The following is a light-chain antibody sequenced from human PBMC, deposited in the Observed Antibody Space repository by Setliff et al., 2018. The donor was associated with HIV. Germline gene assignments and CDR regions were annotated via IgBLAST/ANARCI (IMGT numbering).Light chain of an antibody. CDR1: DRDIGGYTY. V-gene: IGLV2-14*01. Sequence: QSVLTQPASVSESPGQSITISCSGTDRDIGGYTYVSWYQQHPGKAPKLILYEVRMRPSGVSNRFSGSKSGNTASLTISGLQAEDEADYFCSSYTSSSTYVFGTGTKVTVL. CDR2: EVR. CDR3: SSYTSSSTYV. J-gene: IGLJ1*01.